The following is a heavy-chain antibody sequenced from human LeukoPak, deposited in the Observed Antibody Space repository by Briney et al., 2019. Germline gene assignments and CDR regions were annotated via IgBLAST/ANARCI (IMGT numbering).Heavy chain of an antibody. J-gene: IGHJ6*03. D-gene: IGHD6-19*01. CDR3: ARDETYSSDWQSNHYFYYMDV. CDR1: GGSISSYY. CDR2: IYYSGST. Sequence: PSETLSLTCTVSGGSISSYYWSWIRQPPGKGLEWIGYIYYSGSTNYNPSLKSRVTISVETSKNQFSLKLSSVTAADTAVYYCARDETYSSDWQSNHYFYYMDVWGKGTTVTISS. V-gene: IGHV4-59*12.